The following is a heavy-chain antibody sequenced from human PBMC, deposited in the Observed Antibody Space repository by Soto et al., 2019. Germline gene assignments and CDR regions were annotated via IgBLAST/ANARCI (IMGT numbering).Heavy chain of an antibody. Sequence: AASVKVSCKAPGGTFSSYSISWVRQAPGQGLEWMGGIIPIFGTANYAQKFQGRVTITADKSTSTAYMELSSLRSEDTAVHYCARGLRYFDWFVDYWGQGTLVTVSS. CDR3: ARGLRYFDWFVDY. V-gene: IGHV1-69*06. D-gene: IGHD3-9*01. J-gene: IGHJ4*02. CDR2: IIPIFGTA. CDR1: GGTFSSYS.